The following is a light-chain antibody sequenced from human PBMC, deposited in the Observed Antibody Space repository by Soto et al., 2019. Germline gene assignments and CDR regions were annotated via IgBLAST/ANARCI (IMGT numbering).Light chain of an antibody. V-gene: IGKV3-11*01. CDR1: QSVEKY. CDR3: QQRKHWPPLT. Sequence: EVVLTQSPATLSLSPGERAILSCRASQSVEKYLVWYQQKPGQAPRLLIYDTSNRATGIPARFSGSGSETDFTLTISSLEPEDFAVYYCQQRKHWPPLTFGGGTKV. CDR2: DTS. J-gene: IGKJ4*01.